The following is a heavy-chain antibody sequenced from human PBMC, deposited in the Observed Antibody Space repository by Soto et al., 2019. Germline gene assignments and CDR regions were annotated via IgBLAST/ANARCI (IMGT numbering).Heavy chain of an antibody. CDR3: ATAEVDY. CDR1: GFTFGDYW. Sequence: QPGGSLRLSCAASGFTFGDYWRHWVRQPPGKGPEWVSRMTGDGRTTQYADSVKGRFTASRDNAKSTLYLQMNSLRAEDTAVYYCATAEVDYWGPGTLVTVYS. V-gene: IGHV3-74*03. J-gene: IGHJ4*02. CDR2: MTGDGRTT.